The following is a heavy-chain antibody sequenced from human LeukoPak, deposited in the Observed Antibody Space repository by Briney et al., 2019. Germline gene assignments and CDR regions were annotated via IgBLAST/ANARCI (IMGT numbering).Heavy chain of an antibody. CDR1: GGSISSYY. Sequence: SETLSLTCTVSGGSISSYYWSWIRQPPGKGLERIGYIYYSGSTNYNPSLKSRVTISVDTSKNQFSLKLSSVTAADTAVYYCARGRSFGGVFDYWGQGTLVTVSS. CDR3: ARGRSFGGVFDY. CDR2: IYYSGST. J-gene: IGHJ4*02. D-gene: IGHD3-16*01. V-gene: IGHV4-59*01.